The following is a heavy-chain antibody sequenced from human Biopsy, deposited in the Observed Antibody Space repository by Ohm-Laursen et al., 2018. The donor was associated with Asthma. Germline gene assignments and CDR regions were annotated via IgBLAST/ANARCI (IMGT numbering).Heavy chain of an antibody. J-gene: IGHJ4*02. Sequence: SLRLSCTASGFSFSNYGMHWVRQAPGKGLEWVAGIFFDGSNKYYADSVKGRFTISRDNSKDTLYLQVNSLRGDDTAVYYCARGKTWGRSYYFDYWGQGTLVTVSS. CDR3: ARGKTWGRSYYFDY. V-gene: IGHV3-30*03. CDR1: GFSFSNYG. CDR2: IFFDGSNK. D-gene: IGHD6-6*01.